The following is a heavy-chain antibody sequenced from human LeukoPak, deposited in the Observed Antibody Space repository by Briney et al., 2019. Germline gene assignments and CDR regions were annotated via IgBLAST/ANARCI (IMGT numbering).Heavy chain of an antibody. J-gene: IGHJ4*02. D-gene: IGHD4-11*01. Sequence: GGSLRLSCAASGFTFSNYGMSWVRQAPGKGLEWVSVISGSGANTYYADSVKGRLTISRDNSKNTLYLQVNSLRAEDTAVYYCAKAKSYYSNYDYWGQGTLVTVSS. CDR2: ISGSGANT. CDR3: AKAKSYYSNYDY. V-gene: IGHV3-23*01. CDR1: GFTFSNYG.